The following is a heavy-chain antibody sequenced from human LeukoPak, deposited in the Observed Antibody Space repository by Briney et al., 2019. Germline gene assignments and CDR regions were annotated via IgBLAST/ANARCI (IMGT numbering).Heavy chain of an antibody. D-gene: IGHD2-15*01. CDR3: ATTFPYCGDGSCTL. CDR2: IKPDGGRQ. J-gene: IGHJ4*02. V-gene: IGHV3-7*01. CDR1: GLTFRDYW. Sequence: GGSLRLSCAASGLTFRDYWMSWVRQAPGKGLERVANIKPDGGRQNYVDSVKGRFTISRDNAKNSLYLQMHSLRGEDTAIYYCATTFPYCGDGSCTLGGQGTLVTVSS.